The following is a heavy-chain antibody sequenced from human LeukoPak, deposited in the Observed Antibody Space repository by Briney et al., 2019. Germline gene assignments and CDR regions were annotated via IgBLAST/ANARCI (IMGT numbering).Heavy chain of an antibody. CDR2: IDWDDDK. CDR3: ARIRGQVGAAFGNYFDY. Sequence: TLSLTCTVSGGSMSSYYWSWIRQPPGKALEWLARIDWDDDKYYNTSLKTRVTISKDTSKEQVVLTMTNMDPVDTATYYCARIRGQVGAAFGNYFDYWGQGTLVIVSS. J-gene: IGHJ4*02. CDR1: GGSMSSYY. D-gene: IGHD1-26*01. V-gene: IGHV2-70*11.